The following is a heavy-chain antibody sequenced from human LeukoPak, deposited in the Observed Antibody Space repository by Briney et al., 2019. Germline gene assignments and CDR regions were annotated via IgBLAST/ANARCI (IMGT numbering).Heavy chain of an antibody. Sequence: GASVKVSCKASGYTFTGYYMHWVRQAPGQGLEWMGWINPNSGGTHYAKKFQGRVTMTRDTSISTAYMELSRLRSGDTAIYYCARDIVVVPAAGEVGASDIWGQGTMVTVSS. CDR2: INPNSGGT. D-gene: IGHD2-2*01. V-gene: IGHV1-2*02. CDR1: GYTFTGYY. J-gene: IGHJ3*02. CDR3: ARDIVVVPAAGEVGASDI.